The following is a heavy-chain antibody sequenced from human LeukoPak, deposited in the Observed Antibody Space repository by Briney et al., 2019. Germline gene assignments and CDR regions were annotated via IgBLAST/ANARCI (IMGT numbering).Heavy chain of an antibody. CDR1: GFTFSSYW. D-gene: IGHD3-9*01. Sequence: AGGSLRLSCAASGFTFSSYWMSWVRRAPGKGLEWVANIKQDGSEKYYVDSVKGRFTISRDNAKNSLYLQMNSLRAEDTAVYYCARDGLYYDILTGPFDYWGQGTLATVSS. V-gene: IGHV3-7*03. J-gene: IGHJ4*02. CDR2: IKQDGSEK. CDR3: ARDGLYYDILTGPFDY.